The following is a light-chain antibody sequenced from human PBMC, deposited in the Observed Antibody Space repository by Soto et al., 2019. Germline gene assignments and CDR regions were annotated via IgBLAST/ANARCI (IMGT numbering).Light chain of an antibody. CDR3: CSCTSGATRV. J-gene: IGLJ3*02. Sequence: QAVLIQPPSVSGSPGQSVTISCTGTSSDVGSYDYVSWYQQHPGTVPKAMIYNVNTQPSGVPDRFSGSKSGNTASMTISGLQAEDEADYQWCSCTSGATRVFGGGTKVTVL. CDR2: NVN. V-gene: IGLV2-11*01. CDR1: SSDVGSYDY.